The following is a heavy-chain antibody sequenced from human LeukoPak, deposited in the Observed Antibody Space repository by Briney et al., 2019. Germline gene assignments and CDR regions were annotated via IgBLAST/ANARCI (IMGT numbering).Heavy chain of an antibody. Sequence: GGFLRLSCAASGFTFSGHAMSWVRQAPGKRLEWVSAISESGDATNYADSVRGRFTISRDNSKNTVHLQLNSLRAADTAVYYCVKDLWPAGNRGGYYSPFDYWAREPWSPSPQ. D-gene: IGHD3-3*01. V-gene: IGHV3-23*01. J-gene: IGHJ4*02. CDR1: GFTFSGHA. CDR2: ISESGDAT. CDR3: VKDLWPAGNRGGYYSPFDY.